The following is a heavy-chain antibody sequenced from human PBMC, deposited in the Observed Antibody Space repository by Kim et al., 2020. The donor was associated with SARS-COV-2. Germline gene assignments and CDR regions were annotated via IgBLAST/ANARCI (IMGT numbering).Heavy chain of an antibody. J-gene: IGHJ4*02. CDR2: MSFDVFSK. CDR1: GLYV. Sequence: GGSLRLSCVTSGLYVIHWVRQAPGKGLGWVAAMSFDVFSKYFADSVKGRFTIYIDDSRNTVWLHLNNLRDDDSAMYYCATEGGTSGRCGYFDYWSQGTLVTVSS. D-gene: IGHD5-12*01. CDR3: ATEGGTSGRCGYFDY. V-gene: IGHV3-30*04.